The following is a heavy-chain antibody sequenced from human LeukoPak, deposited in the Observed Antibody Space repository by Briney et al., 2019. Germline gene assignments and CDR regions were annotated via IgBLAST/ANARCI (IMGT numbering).Heavy chain of an antibody. CDR2: ISYDGSNK. J-gene: IGHJ2*01. V-gene: IGHV3-30-3*01. Sequence: GGSLRLSCAASGFTFSSYAMHWVRQAPGKGLEWVAVISYDGSNKYYADSVKGRFTMSRDNAKNTLYLQMNSLRVEDTAVYYCAREHSSSWYAPNWYFDLWGRGTLVTVSS. D-gene: IGHD6-13*01. CDR1: GFTFSSYA. CDR3: AREHSSSWYAPNWYFDL.